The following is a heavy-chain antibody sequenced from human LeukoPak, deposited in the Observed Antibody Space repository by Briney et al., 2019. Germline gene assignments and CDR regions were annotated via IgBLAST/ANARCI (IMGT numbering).Heavy chain of an antibody. J-gene: IGHJ6*02. CDR1: GFTIRIYG. CDR2: INSDGSST. V-gene: IGHV3-74*01. CDR3: AIGENSSGYDTYYYYYGMDV. Sequence: GTSLTLSCAVSGFTIRIYGMHWVRQAPGKGLVWVSRINSDGSSTSYADSVKGRFTISRDNAKNTLYLQMTSLRAEDTAVYYCAIGENSSGYDTYYYYYGMDVWGQGTTVTVSS. D-gene: IGHD3-22*01.